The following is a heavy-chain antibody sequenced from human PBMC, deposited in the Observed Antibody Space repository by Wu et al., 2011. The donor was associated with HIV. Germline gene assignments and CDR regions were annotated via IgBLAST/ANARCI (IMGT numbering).Heavy chain of an antibody. D-gene: IGHD6-19*01. CDR3: ARDGSSGWYETNYFDY. CDR1: GYTFTNYY. V-gene: IGHV1-46*01. J-gene: IGHJ4*02. Sequence: QVQLVQSGAEVKKPGASVKVSCKASGYTFTNYYMHWVRQAPGQGLEWMGIINPSGGSTTYAQKFQGRVTMTRDTSTSTVYMELSSLRSEDTAVVYCARDGSSGWYETNYFDYWGQGTLVTVSS. CDR2: INPSGGST.